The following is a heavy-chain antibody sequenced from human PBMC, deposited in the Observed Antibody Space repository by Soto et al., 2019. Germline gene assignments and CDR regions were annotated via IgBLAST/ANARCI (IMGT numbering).Heavy chain of an antibody. V-gene: IGHV3-23*01. CDR2: VSGSGGST. CDR3: ARYCITSSCLIYYGMDV. D-gene: IGHD2-2*01. CDR1: GFTFSTYF. J-gene: IGHJ6*02. Sequence: EVQLLESGGGLVQPGGSLRLSCAASGFTFSTYFMSWVRQAPGKGLEWVSAVSGSGGSTYYADSVKGRFTISRDNSKNTLYMQMNSLRAEDTAVYYCARYCITSSCLIYYGMDVWGQGTTVTVSS.